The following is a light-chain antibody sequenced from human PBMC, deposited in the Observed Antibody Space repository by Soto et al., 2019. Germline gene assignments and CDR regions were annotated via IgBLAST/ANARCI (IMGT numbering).Light chain of an antibody. Sequence: EIVMTQSPATLSVSPGERATLSCRASQSVSSNLAWYQQKPGQAPRLLIYGASTRATGIPARFSGSGSGTEFTLTISSLQSEDFAVYYCQQYNNWLMYTLGQGTKLEIK. CDR1: QSVSSN. CDR3: QQYNNWLMYT. CDR2: GAS. V-gene: IGKV3-15*01. J-gene: IGKJ2*01.